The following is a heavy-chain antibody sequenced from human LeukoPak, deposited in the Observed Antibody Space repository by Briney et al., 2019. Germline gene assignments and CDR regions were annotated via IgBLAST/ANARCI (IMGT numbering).Heavy chain of an antibody. J-gene: IGHJ6*03. Sequence: QPGGSLRLSCAASGFTFSSYAMSWVRQASGKGLQWVSYMSSSGSTIYYADSVKGRFTISRDNAKNSLYLQMNSLGAEDTAVYYCVRASTLLGSYMDVWGKGIMVTVSS. CDR3: VRASTLLGSYMDV. CDR2: MSSSGSTI. D-gene: IGHD2/OR15-2a*01. CDR1: GFTFSSYA. V-gene: IGHV3-48*03.